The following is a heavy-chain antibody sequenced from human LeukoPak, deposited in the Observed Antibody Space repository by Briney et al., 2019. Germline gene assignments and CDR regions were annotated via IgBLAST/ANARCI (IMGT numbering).Heavy chain of an antibody. J-gene: IGHJ4*02. D-gene: IGHD4-17*01. V-gene: IGHV3-30-3*01. Sequence: TGESLRLSCAASGVIFNNFAFHWVRQAPGKGLEWVAAVSYDGSNKYYADSVRGRLTISRDNSKNTLYLQMNSLRAVDTAVYYCARAGRADGDYHYFDYWGQGTLVTVSS. CDR1: GVIFNNFA. CDR2: VSYDGSNK. CDR3: ARAGRADGDYHYFDY.